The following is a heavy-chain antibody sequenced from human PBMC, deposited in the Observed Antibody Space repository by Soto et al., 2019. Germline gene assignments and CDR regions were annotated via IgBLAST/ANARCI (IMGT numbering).Heavy chain of an antibody. D-gene: IGHD1-1*01. J-gene: IGHJ4*02. CDR1: GDSMSSSLW. V-gene: IGHV4-4*02. CDR2: IYHSGSI. CDR3: ATSQLGEYFDN. Sequence: SETLSLTCDVSGDSMSSSLWWSWVRQTPGKGLEWIGEIYHSGSINYNPSLKSRVTISADRSKNQFSLTLTAVTAADTAVYYCATSQLGEYFDNWGQGTLVTVSS.